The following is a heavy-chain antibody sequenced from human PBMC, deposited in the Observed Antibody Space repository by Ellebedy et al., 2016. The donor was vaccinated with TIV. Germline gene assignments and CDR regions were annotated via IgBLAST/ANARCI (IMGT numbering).Heavy chain of an antibody. CDR2: INHSGST. J-gene: IGHJ5*02. CDR3: ARGSGVVVTAIWFDP. D-gene: IGHD2-21*02. Sequence: SETLSLXXAVYGGSFSGYYWSWIRQPPGKGLEWIGEINHSGSTNYNPSLKSRVTISVDTSKNQFSLKLSSVTAADTAVYYCARGSGVVVTAIWFDPWGQGTLVTVSS. CDR1: GGSFSGYY. V-gene: IGHV4-34*01.